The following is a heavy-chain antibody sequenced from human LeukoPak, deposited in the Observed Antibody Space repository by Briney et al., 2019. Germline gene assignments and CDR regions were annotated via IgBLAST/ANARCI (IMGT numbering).Heavy chain of an antibody. CDR3: ARDYYGDYSFDY. D-gene: IGHD4-17*01. V-gene: IGHV3-48*01. J-gene: IGHJ4*02. Sequence: GGSLRLSGAASGFTFSSYSMNWVRQAPGEGLEWVSYISGSSSSVFYADSVKGRLTISRDNAKNSLYLQMNSLRAEDTAVYYCARDYYGDYSFDYWGQGTLVSVSS. CDR1: GFTFSSYS. CDR2: ISGSSSSV.